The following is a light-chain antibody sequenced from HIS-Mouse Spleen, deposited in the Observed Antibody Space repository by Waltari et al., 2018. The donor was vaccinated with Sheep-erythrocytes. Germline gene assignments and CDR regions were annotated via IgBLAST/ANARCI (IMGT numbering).Light chain of an antibody. J-gene: IGKJ1*01. V-gene: IGKV1D-13*01. CDR2: DAS. Sequence: AIQLTQPPSSLSASVGDRVTITCLASQGISSAFAWYQQKPGKAPKLLIYDASRWESGVPSRFSGRGAGADYSHTISRLQREDCATYCCQQFNNYPRQFGEGTKVEIK. CDR1: QGISSA. CDR3: QQFNNYPRQ.